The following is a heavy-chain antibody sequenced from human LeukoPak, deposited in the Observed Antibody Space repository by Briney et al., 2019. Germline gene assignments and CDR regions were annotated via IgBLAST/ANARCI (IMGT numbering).Heavy chain of an antibody. V-gene: IGHV3-7*01. J-gene: IGHJ6*02. Sequence: GGSLRLSCAASGFIFRYYAMTWVRQAPGKGLEWVANIKQDGSEIYYVDSVKGRFTISRDNAKNSLYLQMNSLRAEDTAVYYCARAMDVWGQGTTVTVSS. CDR3: ARAMDV. CDR2: IKQDGSEI. CDR1: GFIFRYYA.